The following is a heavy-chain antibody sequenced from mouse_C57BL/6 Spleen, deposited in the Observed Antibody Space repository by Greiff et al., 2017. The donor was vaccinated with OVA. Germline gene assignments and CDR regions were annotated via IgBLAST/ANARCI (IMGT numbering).Heavy chain of an antibody. CDR2: INPYNGGT. CDR1: GYTFTDYY. Sequence: EVQLQQSGPVLVKPGASVKMSCKASGYTFTDYYMNWVKQSHGKSLEWIGVINPYNGGTSYNQKFKGKATLTVDKSSSTAYMELNSLTSEDSAVYYCARSDPPDYDWYFDVWGTGTTVTVSS. CDR3: ARSDPPDYDWYFDV. D-gene: IGHD2-4*01. J-gene: IGHJ1*03. V-gene: IGHV1-19*01.